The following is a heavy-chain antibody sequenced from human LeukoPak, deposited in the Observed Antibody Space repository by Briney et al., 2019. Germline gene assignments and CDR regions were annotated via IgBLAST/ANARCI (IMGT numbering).Heavy chain of an antibody. CDR2: INPSGGST. CDR3: ASPFYYGSGSSADYYYGMDV. CDR1: GYTFTSYY. V-gene: IGHV1-46*01. J-gene: IGHJ6*02. Sequence: ASVKVSCKASGYTFTSYYIHWVRQAPGQGLEWMGIINPSGGSTSYAQKFQGRVTMTRDTSTSTVYMELSSLRSEDTAVYYCASPFYYGSGSSADYYYGMDVWGQGTTVTVSS. D-gene: IGHD3-10*01.